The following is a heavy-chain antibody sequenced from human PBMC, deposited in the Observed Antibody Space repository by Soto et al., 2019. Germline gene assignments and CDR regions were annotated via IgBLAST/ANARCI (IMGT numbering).Heavy chain of an antibody. D-gene: IGHD1-26*01. V-gene: IGHV4-39*02. J-gene: IGHJ5*02. Sequence: SETLSLTCTVSGDSISTDYWGWIRQPPGKGLEWIGSIYYSGSTYYNPSLKSRVTISVDTSKNHFSLKLSSVTAADTAVYYCATQEVGGSYVYTFDPWGQGTLVTVSS. CDR2: IYYSGST. CDR1: GDSISTDY. CDR3: ATQEVGGSYVYTFDP.